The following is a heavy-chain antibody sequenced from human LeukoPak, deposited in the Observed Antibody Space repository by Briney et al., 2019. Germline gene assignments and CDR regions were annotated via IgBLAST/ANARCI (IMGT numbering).Heavy chain of an antibody. CDR1: GYIFISYG. CDR3: ARDVRGIVGMDYFDY. CDR2: ISAYNGNT. J-gene: IGHJ4*02. D-gene: IGHD3-22*01. Sequence: ASVKVSCKASGYIFISYGISWVRQAPGQGLEWMGLISAYNGNTKYAQKLQGRVTITTDTSTSTAYMELRSLRSDDTAVYYCARDVRGIVGMDYFDYWGQGTLVTVSS. V-gene: IGHV1-18*01.